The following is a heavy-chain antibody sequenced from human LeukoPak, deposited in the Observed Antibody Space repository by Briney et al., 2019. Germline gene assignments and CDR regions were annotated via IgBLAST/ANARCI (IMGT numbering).Heavy chain of an antibody. D-gene: IGHD4-17*01. CDR2: ISYDGSNK. V-gene: IGHV3-30*18. CDR3: AKVLAYGDYFLGFDY. CDR1: GFTFSSYG. Sequence: PGGSLRLSCAASGFTFSSYGMHWVRQAPGKGLEWVAVISYDGSNKYYADSVKGRFTISRDNSKNTLYLQMNSLRAEDTAVYYCAKVLAYGDYFLGFDYWGQGTLVTVSS. J-gene: IGHJ4*02.